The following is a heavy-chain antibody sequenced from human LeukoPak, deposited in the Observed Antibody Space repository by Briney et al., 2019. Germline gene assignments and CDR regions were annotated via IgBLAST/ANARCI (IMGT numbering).Heavy chain of an antibody. CDR3: ARRGGYCSGGTCYYDY. CDR2: IIPIFGTA. J-gene: IGHJ4*02. Sequence: GASVKVSCKASGGTFSSYAISWVRQAPGQGLEWMGGIIPIFGTANYAQKFQGRVTITADESTSTAYMELSSLRSEDTAVYYCARRGGYCSGGTCYYDYWGQGTLVTVSS. CDR1: GGTFSSYA. V-gene: IGHV1-69*01. D-gene: IGHD2-15*01.